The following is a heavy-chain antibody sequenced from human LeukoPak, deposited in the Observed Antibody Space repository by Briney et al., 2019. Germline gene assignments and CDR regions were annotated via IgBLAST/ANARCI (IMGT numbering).Heavy chain of an antibody. CDR3: ARDCCSTSFCYDN. V-gene: IGHV3-33*01. Sequence: QAGGPLRLSCAASGFTFRNYGMHCVRQSPDKRLEWVAAIWYDGSKRLYADSVKGRFTISKEDSENALYLQMNSLSAEDTALYYCARDCCSTSFCYDNWGQGTLVTVCS. CDR1: GFTFRNYG. J-gene: IGHJ4*02. CDR2: IWYDGSKR. D-gene: IGHD2-2*01.